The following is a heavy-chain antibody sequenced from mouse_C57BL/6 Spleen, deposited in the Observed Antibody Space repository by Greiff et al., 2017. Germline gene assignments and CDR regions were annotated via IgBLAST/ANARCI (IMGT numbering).Heavy chain of an antibody. D-gene: IGHD1-1*01. Sequence: VQLQQSGAELVRPGTSVKVSCKASGYAFTNYLIEWVKQRPGQGLEWIGVINPGSGGTNYNEKFKGKATLTADKSSSTAYMQLSSLTSEDSAVYFCARTATVAARRGAMDYWGQGTSVTVSS. J-gene: IGHJ4*01. CDR1: GYAFTNYL. V-gene: IGHV1-54*01. CDR3: ARTATVAARRGAMDY. CDR2: INPGSGGT.